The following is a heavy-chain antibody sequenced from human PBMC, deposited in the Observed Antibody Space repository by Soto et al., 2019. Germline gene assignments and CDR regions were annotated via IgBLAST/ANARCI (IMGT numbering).Heavy chain of an antibody. CDR1: GFTLRTYW. V-gene: IGHV3-7*01. J-gene: IGHJ3*02. D-gene: IGHD3-10*01. CDR2: IRQDGNEI. Sequence: GGSLRLSCVASGFTLRTYWVAWVRQTPGKGLEFVANIRQDGNEINYVDSVKGRFTISRDNAKNSLFLQMNSLRDEDTAVYYCGTDQWGGAFDIGGQGTMVTVSS. CDR3: GTDQWGGAFDI.